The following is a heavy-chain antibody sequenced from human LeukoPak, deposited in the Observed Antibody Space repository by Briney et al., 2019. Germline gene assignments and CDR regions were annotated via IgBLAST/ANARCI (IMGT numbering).Heavy chain of an antibody. D-gene: IGHD2-21*01. CDR3: AREFCGGDCYGLGY. CDR1: GGSISSGGYY. CDR2: IYHSGST. V-gene: IGHV4-30-2*01. Sequence: SQTLSLTCTVSGGSISSGGYYWSWIRQPPGKGLEWIGYIYHSGSTYYNPSLKSRVTISVDRSKNQFSLKLSSVTAADTAVYYCAREFCGGDCYGLGYWGQGTLVTVSS. J-gene: IGHJ4*02.